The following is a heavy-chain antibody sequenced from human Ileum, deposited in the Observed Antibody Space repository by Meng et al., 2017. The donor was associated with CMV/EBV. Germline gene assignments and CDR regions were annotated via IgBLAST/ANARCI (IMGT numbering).Heavy chain of an antibody. V-gene: IGHV4-4*07. D-gene: IGHD3-10*01. CDR3: GRAGARGVPVDI. Sequence: VQIKQSGPGLVKPSETLSLTCPVSGGSISGYHWTWIRKPAGKGLEWIGRLRTSGTTDHNPSLKSRVTLSIDTSKNQFSLKLSSVTAADTAVYYCGRAGARGVPVDIWGQGTLVTVSS. CDR1: GGSISGYH. CDR2: LRTSGTT. J-gene: IGHJ4*02.